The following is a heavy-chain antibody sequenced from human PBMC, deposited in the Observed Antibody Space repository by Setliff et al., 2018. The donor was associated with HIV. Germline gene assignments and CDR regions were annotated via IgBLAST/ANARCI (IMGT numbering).Heavy chain of an antibody. Sequence: PSETLSLTCAVSDYSISSGYYWGWIRQPPGKGLEWIGSIYHSGSTYYNPSLKSRVTISVDTSKNQFSLNLSSVTAADTAVYYCARHDGTYCGGDCYLLGYFDLWGRGTLVTV. CDR2: IYHSGST. CDR3: ARHDGTYCGGDCYLLGYFDL. D-gene: IGHD2-21*02. J-gene: IGHJ2*01. CDR1: DYSISSGYY. V-gene: IGHV4-38-2*01.